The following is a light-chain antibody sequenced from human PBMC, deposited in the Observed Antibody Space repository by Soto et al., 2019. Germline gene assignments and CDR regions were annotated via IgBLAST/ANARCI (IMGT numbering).Light chain of an antibody. CDR2: DVS. Sequence: QSALTQPASMSWSPGQSVTISCAVTSSDIGGYNYVSWYQHHPGTAPKLIIYDVSSRPSGVSHRFSASKSGNTASLTISGLQAEDEADYYCSSFSVASPLFGTGTKVTVL. V-gene: IGLV2-14*01. CDR3: SSFSVASPL. CDR1: SSDIGGYNY. J-gene: IGLJ1*01.